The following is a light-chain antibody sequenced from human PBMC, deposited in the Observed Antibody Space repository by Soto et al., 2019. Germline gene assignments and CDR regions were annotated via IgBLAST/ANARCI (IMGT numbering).Light chain of an antibody. CDR2: QVS. Sequence: QSVLTHPATVSGVPGQSITISSTGTSRDVGNYNYVFWYQQHPGKAPELMIFQVSNRASGVSTRFSGSESGDTASLAISGLQAEDEADYYCSSYTTSSTLYVFGTGTKVTVL. V-gene: IGLV2-14*01. CDR1: SRDVGNYNY. J-gene: IGLJ1*01. CDR3: SSYTTSSTLYV.